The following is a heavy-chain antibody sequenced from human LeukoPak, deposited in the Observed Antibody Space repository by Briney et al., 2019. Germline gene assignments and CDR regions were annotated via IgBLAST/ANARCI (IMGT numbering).Heavy chain of an antibody. CDR2: IYTSGST. J-gene: IGHJ5*02. CDR3: ARQSNCGGDCYSIWFNP. CDR1: GGSISSDY. V-gene: IGHV4-4*07. Sequence: SETLSLTCTVSGGSISSDYWIWIRQPAGKGLEWIGRIYTSGSTNYNPSLKSRVTISVDTSKNQFSLKLTSVTAADTAVYYCARQSNCGGDCYSIWFNPWGQGTLVTVSS. D-gene: IGHD2-21*02.